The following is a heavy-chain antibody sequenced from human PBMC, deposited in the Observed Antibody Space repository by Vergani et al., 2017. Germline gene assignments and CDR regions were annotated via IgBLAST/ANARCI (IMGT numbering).Heavy chain of an antibody. Sequence: QVQLVESGGGVVQPGRSLRLSCAASGFTFSSYGMHWVRQAPGKGLEWVAVIWYDGSNKYYADSVKGRFTISRDNSKNTLYLQMNSLRAEDTAVYYCARFQGPSIDDAFDIWGQGTMVTVSS. CDR3: ARFQGPSIDDAFDI. J-gene: IGHJ3*02. CDR2: IWYDGSNK. CDR1: GFTFSSYG. D-gene: IGHD1-26*01. V-gene: IGHV3-33*01.